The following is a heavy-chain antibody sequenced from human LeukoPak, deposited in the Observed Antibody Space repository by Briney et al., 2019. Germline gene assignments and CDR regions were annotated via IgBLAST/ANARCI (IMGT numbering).Heavy chain of an antibody. V-gene: IGHV4-59*01. CDR1: GGSISSYY. CDR2: IYYSGST. Sequence: SETLSLTCTVSGGSISSYYWSWIRQPPGQGLEWIGYIYYSGSTNYNPSHKSRVTISVDTSRNQFSLKLSSVTAADTAVYYCARVLVVVPAAMREYYYYMDVWGKGTTVTVSS. D-gene: IGHD2-2*01. CDR3: ARVLVVVPAAMREYYYYMDV. J-gene: IGHJ6*03.